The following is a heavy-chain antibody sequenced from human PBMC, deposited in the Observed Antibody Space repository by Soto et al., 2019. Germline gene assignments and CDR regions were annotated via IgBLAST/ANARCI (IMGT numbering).Heavy chain of an antibody. V-gene: IGHV3-48*01. D-gene: IGHD1-20*01. CDR2: ISSSSSTI. CDR3: ARLTGADAFDI. CDR1: GFTFSSYS. Sequence: EVQLVESGGGLVQPGGSLRLSCAASGFTFSSYSMNWVPQAPGKGLEWGSYISSSSSTIYYADSVKGRFTISRDNAKNSLYLQMNSLRAEDTAVYYCARLTGADAFDIWGQGTMVTVSS. J-gene: IGHJ3*02.